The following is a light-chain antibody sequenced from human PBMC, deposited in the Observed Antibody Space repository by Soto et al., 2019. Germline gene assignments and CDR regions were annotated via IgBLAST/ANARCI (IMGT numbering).Light chain of an antibody. CDR1: SSNIGSNT. CDR2: SNN. V-gene: IGLV1-44*01. CDR3: AAWDDSLNGAV. J-gene: IGLJ7*01. Sequence: HSVLTQPPSASGTPGQRVTISCSGSSSNIGSNTVNWYQQFPRTAPKLLIYSNNQRPSGVPDRFSGSKSGTSASLAISGLQYEDEADYYCAAWDDSLNGAVFGGGTQLTVL.